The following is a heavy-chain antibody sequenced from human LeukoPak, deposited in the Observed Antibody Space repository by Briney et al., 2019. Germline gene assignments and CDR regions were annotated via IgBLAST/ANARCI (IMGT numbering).Heavy chain of an antibody. D-gene: IGHD3-16*02. CDR2: ISPYNGNT. V-gene: IGHV1-18*01. CDR1: GYTFTSYG. CDR3: ARQESLGELSTLDY. J-gene: IGHJ4*02. Sequence: ASVKVSCKASGYTFTSYGISWVRQAPGQGLEWMGWISPYNGNTDYAQKLQGRVTMTTDTSTSTAYMELRSLRSDDTAVYYCARQESLGELSTLDYWGQRTLVTVSS.